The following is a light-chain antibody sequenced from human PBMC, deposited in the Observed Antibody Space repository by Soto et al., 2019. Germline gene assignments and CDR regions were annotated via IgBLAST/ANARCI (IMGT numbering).Light chain of an antibody. V-gene: IGLV2-14*01. J-gene: IGLJ1*01. CDR3: SSYTSSSTAPKV. CDR2: DVS. CDR1: SSDVGGYNY. Sequence: QSVLTQPASVSESPGQSITISCTGTSSDVGGYNYVSWYQQHPGKAPKLMIYDVSNRPSGVSNRFSGSKSGNTASLTISGLQAEDEADYYCSSYTSSSTAPKVFGTGTKLTVL.